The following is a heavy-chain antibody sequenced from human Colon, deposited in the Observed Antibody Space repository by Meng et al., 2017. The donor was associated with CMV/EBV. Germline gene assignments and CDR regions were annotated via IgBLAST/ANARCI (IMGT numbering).Heavy chain of an antibody. D-gene: IGHD2-2*02. Sequence: GESLKISCAASGVILSSMYMNWVRQTPGKGLEWVALLYSGNTIKYADSVTGRFTISRDSSKNTLYLQMNNVRPEDTAIYYCARGRRYCTSDSCYIFDSWGQGTLVTVSS. CDR1: GVILSSMY. CDR3: ARGRRYCTSDSCYIFDS. CDR2: LYSGNTI. J-gene: IGHJ4*02. V-gene: IGHV3-66*02.